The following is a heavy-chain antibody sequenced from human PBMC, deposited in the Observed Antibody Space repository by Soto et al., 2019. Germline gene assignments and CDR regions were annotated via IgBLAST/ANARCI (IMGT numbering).Heavy chain of an antibody. CDR3: ARDVGLQHDTGYYDFWSGKNNWFDP. V-gene: IGHV4-59*11. J-gene: IGHJ5*02. Sequence: SETLSLTCTVSGGSISGHYWSWIQQPPGKGLQYIGYISYSGSTNYNPSLKSRVTISVDTSNNQFSLRLSSVTAADTAVYYCARDVGLQHDTGYYDFWSGKNNWFDPWGQGTMVTVYS. D-gene: IGHD3-3*01. CDR2: ISYSGST. CDR1: GGSISGHY.